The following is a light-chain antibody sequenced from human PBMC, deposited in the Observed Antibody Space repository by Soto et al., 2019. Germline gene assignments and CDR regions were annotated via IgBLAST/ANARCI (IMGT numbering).Light chain of an antibody. Sequence: QSVLTQPPSASGTPGQRVTISCSGSSSNIGSNYVYWYQQLPGTAPKLLIYRNNYRPSGVPDRFSGSKSGASASLAISGLXXEDXXXYYCAAWDDSLSGCVFGTGTKLTVL. CDR3: AAWDDSLSGCV. CDR2: RNN. J-gene: IGLJ1*01. CDR1: SSNIGSNY. V-gene: IGLV1-47*01.